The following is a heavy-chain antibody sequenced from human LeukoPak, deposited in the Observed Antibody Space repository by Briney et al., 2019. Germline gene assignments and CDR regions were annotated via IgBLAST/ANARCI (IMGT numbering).Heavy chain of an antibody. J-gene: IGHJ4*02. CDR2: INHSGST. Sequence: SETLSLTCAVYGGSFSGYYWSRIRQPPGKGLEWIGEINHSGSTNYNPSLKSRVTISVDTSKDQFSLKLSSVTAADTAVYYCARGQAGYYFDYWGQGTLVTVSS. D-gene: IGHD3-10*01. CDR1: GGSFSGYY. CDR3: ARGQAGYYFDY. V-gene: IGHV4-34*01.